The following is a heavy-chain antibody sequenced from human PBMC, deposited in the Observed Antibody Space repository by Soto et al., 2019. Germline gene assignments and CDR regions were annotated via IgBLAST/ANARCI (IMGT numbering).Heavy chain of an antibody. Sequence: EVQLLESGGGLVQPGGSLRLSCAASGFSFRSYVMSWGRQAPGKGLEWVSGSDGSGGRTFDADSVKGQFTISRDNSKNPLYMQMSSLRAEDSAVYYCAKPPTTETTYDWYLDLWGRGALVTVSS. D-gene: IGHD4-17*01. CDR3: AKPPTTETTYDWYLDL. CDR1: GFSFRSYV. V-gene: IGHV3-23*01. CDR2: SDGSGGRT. J-gene: IGHJ2*01.